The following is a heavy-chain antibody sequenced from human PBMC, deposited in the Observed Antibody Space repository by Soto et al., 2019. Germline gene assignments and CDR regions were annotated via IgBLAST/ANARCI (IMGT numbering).Heavy chain of an antibody. CDR2: IYHSGST. Sequence: QLQLQESGSGLVKPSQTLSLTCAVSGGSISSGGYSWSWIRQPPGKGLEWIGYIYHSGSTNSNPSLKSRVTIAVDTSKNQFSLKLSSVTAADTAVYYCASGQQLVRNYWGQGTLVTVSS. CDR3: ASGQQLVRNY. CDR1: GGSISSGGYS. D-gene: IGHD6-13*01. J-gene: IGHJ4*02. V-gene: IGHV4-30-2*01.